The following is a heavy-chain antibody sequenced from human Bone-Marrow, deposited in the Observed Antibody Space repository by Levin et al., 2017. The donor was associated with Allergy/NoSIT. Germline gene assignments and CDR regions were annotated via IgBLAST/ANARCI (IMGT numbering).Heavy chain of an antibody. CDR3: AKGISSSSGRYFDY. V-gene: IGHV3-23*01. CDR2: ISDSGGST. J-gene: IGHJ4*02. CDR1: GFAFSSYA. Sequence: GESLKISCAASGFAFSSYAMSWVRQAPGKGLEWVSSISDSGGSTSHADSVKGRFTISRDNSKNTLYLQMNSLRAEDTAVYYCAKGISSSSGRYFDYWGQGTLVTVSS. D-gene: IGHD6-6*01.